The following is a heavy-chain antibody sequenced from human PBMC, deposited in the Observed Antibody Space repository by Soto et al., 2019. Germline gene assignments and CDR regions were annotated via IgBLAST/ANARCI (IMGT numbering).Heavy chain of an antibody. Sequence: GGSLRLSCAASGFTFSSYGMHWVRQAPGKGLEWVAVISYDGSNKYYADSVKGRFTISRDNSKNTLYLQMNSLRAEDTAVYYCAKDRAYCSGGSCPLPNDNDYWGQGTLVTVSS. CDR3: AKDRAYCSGGSCPLPNDNDY. V-gene: IGHV3-30*18. CDR1: GFTFSSYG. CDR2: ISYDGSNK. J-gene: IGHJ4*02. D-gene: IGHD2-15*01.